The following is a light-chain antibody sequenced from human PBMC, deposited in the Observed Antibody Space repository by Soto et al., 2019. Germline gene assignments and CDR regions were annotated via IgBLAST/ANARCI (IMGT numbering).Light chain of an antibody. J-gene: IGKJ1*01. V-gene: IGKV3-20*01. CDR2: GAS. CDR3: QQYASSPRT. CDR1: QSVSSSY. Sequence: EIVMTKSPATLSVSPGERATLSCRASQSVSSSYLAWYQQKPGHAPRLLIYGASSRATGIPDRFSGSGSGTDFNLTLRRLEPEDFGVYYCQQYASSPRTFGQGTKVDIK.